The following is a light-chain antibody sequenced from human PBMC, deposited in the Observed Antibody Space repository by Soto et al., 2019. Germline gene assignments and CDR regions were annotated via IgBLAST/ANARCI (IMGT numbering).Light chain of an antibody. V-gene: IGKV3-20*01. CDR3: QQYGSSPTWT. Sequence: EIVLTQSPGTLSLSPGERATLSCRVSQSVSSNYLAWYQQKPGQAPRLLIYGASSRATGIPDRFTGSGSGTDFTLTISRLEPEDFAVFYCQQYGSSPTWTFGQGTKVEI. CDR2: GAS. CDR1: QSVSSNY. J-gene: IGKJ1*01.